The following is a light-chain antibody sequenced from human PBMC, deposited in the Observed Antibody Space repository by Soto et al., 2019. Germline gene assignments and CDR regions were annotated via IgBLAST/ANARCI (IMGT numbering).Light chain of an antibody. V-gene: IGLV1-51*01. CDR1: SSNIGGNS. CDR3: GSWDSSLSAYV. Sequence: QSVLTHLPSVSAAPGQKVTISCSGSSSNIGGNSVSWYQQLPGTAPKLLIYDDDKRPSGIPDRFSGSKSGTSATLGITGFRTGDEADYYCGSWDSSLSAYVFGTGTKVTVL. J-gene: IGLJ1*01. CDR2: DDD.